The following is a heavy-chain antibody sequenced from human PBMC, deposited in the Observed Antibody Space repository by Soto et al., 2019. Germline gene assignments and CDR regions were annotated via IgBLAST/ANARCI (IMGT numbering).Heavy chain of an antibody. CDR1: GFTFSSYW. D-gene: IGHD5-12*01. V-gene: IGHV3-74*01. CDR3: ARASGYDLGTDY. Sequence: GSLRLSCAASGFTFSSYWMHWVRQAPGKGLVWVSRINSDGSSTSYADSVKGRFTISRDNAKNTLYLQMNSLRAEDTAVYYCARASGYDLGTDYWGQGTLVTSPQ. CDR2: INSDGSST. J-gene: IGHJ4*02.